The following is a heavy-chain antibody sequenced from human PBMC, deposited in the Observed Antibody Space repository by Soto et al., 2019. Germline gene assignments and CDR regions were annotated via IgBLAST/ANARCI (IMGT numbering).Heavy chain of an antibody. CDR3: ARPTYNSGSPSDY. J-gene: IGHJ4*02. CDR1: GGSISSYY. V-gene: IGHV4-59*01. D-gene: IGHD1-20*01. Sequence: SETLSLTCTVSGGSISSYYWSWIRQPPGKGLEWIGYIYYSGSTNYNPSLKSRVTISVDTSKNQFSLKLSSVTAADTAVNYCARPTYNSGSPSDYWGQGTLVTVSS. CDR2: IYYSGST.